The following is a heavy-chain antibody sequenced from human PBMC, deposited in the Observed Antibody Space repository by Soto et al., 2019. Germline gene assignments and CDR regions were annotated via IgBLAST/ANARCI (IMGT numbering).Heavy chain of an antibody. Sequence: EVQLVESGGGLVQPGGSLRLSCATSGFILSDCAMNWVRQAPGKGLEWVSYISSSSSVIDYADSVKGRLTVSRYNARNSLYLQMNSLRAEDTAVYYCARDLSWGSNWYYYMDVWGKGTTVTVSS. J-gene: IGHJ6*03. CDR1: GFILSDCA. D-gene: IGHD7-27*01. CDR3: ARDLSWGSNWYYYMDV. CDR2: ISSSSSVI. V-gene: IGHV3-48*01.